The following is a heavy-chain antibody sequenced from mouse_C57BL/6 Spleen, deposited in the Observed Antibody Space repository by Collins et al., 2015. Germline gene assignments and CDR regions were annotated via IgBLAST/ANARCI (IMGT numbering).Heavy chain of an antibody. CDR3: ARYGNFFDY. CDR1: GYTFTTYG. Sequence: QIQLVQSGPELKKPGETVKISCKASGYTFTTYGMSWVKQAPGKGLKWMGWINTYSGVPTYADDFKGRFAFSLETSASTAYLQISNLKNEDTATYFCARYGNFFDYWGQGTTLTVSS. D-gene: IGHD2-1*01. J-gene: IGHJ2*01. V-gene: IGHV9-3*01. CDR2: INTYSGVP.